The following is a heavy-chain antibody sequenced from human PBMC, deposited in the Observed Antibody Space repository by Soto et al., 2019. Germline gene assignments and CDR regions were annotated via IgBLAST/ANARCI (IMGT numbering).Heavy chain of an antibody. D-gene: IGHD3-22*01. CDR3: TTAGTHYYDSSGYYHGHFDY. CDR1: GFTFSNAW. J-gene: IGHJ4*02. CDR2: IKSKTDGGTT. Sequence: GGSLRLSCAASGFTFSNAWMNWVRQAPGKGLEWVGRIKSKTDGGTTDYAEPVKGRFTISRDDSKNTRYLQMNSLKTEDTAVYYCTTAGTHYYDSSGYYHGHFDYWGQGTLVTVSS. V-gene: IGHV3-15*07.